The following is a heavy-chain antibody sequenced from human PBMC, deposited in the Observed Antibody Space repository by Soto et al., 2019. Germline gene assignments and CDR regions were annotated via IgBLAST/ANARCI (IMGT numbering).Heavy chain of an antibody. CDR1: GYTFTSYG. CDR3: ARSWVTGKGDIDV. V-gene: IGHV1-18*01. J-gene: IGHJ6*02. CDR2: INGYTGNT. D-gene: IGHD3-16*01. Sequence: ASVKVSCKASGYTFTSYGLSWVRQAPGQGLEWMGWINGYTGNTNYAQKFQGRVTMTTDTSTNTAYLDLWTLISDDTAVYYCARSWVTGKGDIDVWGQGTTVTVS.